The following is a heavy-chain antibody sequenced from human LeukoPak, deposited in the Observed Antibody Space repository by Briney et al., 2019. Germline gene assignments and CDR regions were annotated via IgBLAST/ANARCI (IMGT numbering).Heavy chain of an antibody. Sequence: PGGSLRLSCAASGFTFSSYAMSWGRQAPGKGLEWVSVIYSGGSTYYADSVKGRFTISRDNSKNTLYLQMNSLRAEDTAVYYCASSYSPGPIDAFDIWGQGTMVTVSS. J-gene: IGHJ3*02. CDR3: ASSYSPGPIDAFDI. CDR2: IYSGGST. D-gene: IGHD2-15*01. V-gene: IGHV3-53*01. CDR1: GFTFSSYA.